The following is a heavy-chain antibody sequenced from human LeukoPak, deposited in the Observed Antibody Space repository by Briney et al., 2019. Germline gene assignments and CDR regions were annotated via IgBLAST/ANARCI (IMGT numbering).Heavy chain of an antibody. V-gene: IGHV3-7*01. CDR3: AREKSGWGFAYYYYMDV. J-gene: IGHJ6*03. D-gene: IGHD6-19*01. CDR1: GFTFSSYW. Sequence: GGSLRLSCAASGFTFSSYWMSWVRQAPGKGLEWVANIKQDGSEKYYVDSVKGRFTISRDNAKNSLYLQMNSLRAEDTAVYYCAREKSGWGFAYYYYMDVWGKGTTVTVSS. CDR2: IKQDGSEK.